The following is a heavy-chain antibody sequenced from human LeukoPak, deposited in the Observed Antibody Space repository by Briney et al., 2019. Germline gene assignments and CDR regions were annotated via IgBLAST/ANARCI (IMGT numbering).Heavy chain of an antibody. Sequence: GGSLRLSCAASGFTFSSYAMSWVRQAPGKGLEWVSAISGSGGSTYYADSVKGRFTISRDNSNNMLSLQMNSLKAEDTAVYYCAKGRMMATIMISFDYWGRGTLVSVSS. J-gene: IGHJ4*02. CDR2: ISGSGGST. D-gene: IGHD5-24*01. CDR1: GFTFSSYA. CDR3: AKGRMMATIMISFDY. V-gene: IGHV3-23*01.